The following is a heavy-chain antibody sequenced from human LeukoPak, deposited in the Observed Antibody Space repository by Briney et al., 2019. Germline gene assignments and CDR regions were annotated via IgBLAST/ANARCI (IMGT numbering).Heavy chain of an antibody. CDR3: AKGGDGSYYYYYMDV. D-gene: IGHD3-10*01. J-gene: IGHJ6*03. Sequence: PGGSLRLSCAASGFTFDDYAMHWVRQAPGKGLEWVSLISWDGGSTYYADSVKGRFTISRDNSKNSLYLQMNSLRAEDTALHYCAKGGDGSYYYYYMDVWGKGTTVTVSS. CDR1: GFTFDDYA. V-gene: IGHV3-43D*03. CDR2: ISWDGGST.